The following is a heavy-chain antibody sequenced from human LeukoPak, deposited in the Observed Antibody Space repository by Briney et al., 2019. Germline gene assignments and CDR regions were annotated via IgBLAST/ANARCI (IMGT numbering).Heavy chain of an antibody. CDR1: GYTFTGYY. J-gene: IGHJ4*02. Sequence: EASVKVSCKASGYTFTGYYMHWVRQAPGQGLEWMGRINPNSGGTNYAQKFQGRVTITRDRYISTAYMELSRLRSDDTAVYYCAREWGPYCSGGSCYAHWGQGTLVTVSS. CDR3: AREWGPYCSGGSCYAH. CDR2: INPNSGGT. D-gene: IGHD2-15*01. V-gene: IGHV1-2*06.